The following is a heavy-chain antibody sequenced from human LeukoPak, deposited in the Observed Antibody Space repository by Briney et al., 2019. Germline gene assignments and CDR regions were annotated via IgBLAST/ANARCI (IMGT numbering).Heavy chain of an antibody. V-gene: IGHV1-46*01. CDR3: ARGGWYYFDY. D-gene: IGHD6-19*01. CDR2: INSSGGTT. J-gene: IGHJ4*02. Sequence: GASVKVSCKASGYTFTGYYMHWVRQAPGQGLEWMGIINSSGGTTSYAQKFQGSVTMTRDTSTSTVYMELSSLRSEDTAVYYCARGGWYYFDYWGQGTLVTVSS. CDR1: GYTFTGYY.